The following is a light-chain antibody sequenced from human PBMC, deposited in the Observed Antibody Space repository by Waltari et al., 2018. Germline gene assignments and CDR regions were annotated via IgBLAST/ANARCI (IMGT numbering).Light chain of an antibody. CDR3: QQSYSTPRT. J-gene: IGKJ1*01. V-gene: IGKV1-39*01. CDR1: QSISSY. CDR2: AAS. Sequence: DIQMTQSPSSLSASVGDRVTITCRASQSISSYLNWYQQKPGKAPKLLIYAASSLQSGVPSRFSGSGAGTDVTLTISSLQPEECATYYCQQSYSTPRTFGQGTKVEIK.